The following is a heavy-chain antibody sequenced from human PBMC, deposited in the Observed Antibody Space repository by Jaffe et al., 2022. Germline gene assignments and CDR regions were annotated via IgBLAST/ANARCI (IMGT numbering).Heavy chain of an antibody. D-gene: IGHD6-13*01. CDR1: GFTFDDYA. V-gene: IGHV3-9*01. Sequence: EVQLVESGGGLVQPGRSLRLSCAASGFTFDDYAMHWVRQAPGKGLEWVSGISWNSGSIGYADSVKGRFTISRDNAKNSLYLQMNSLRAEDTALYYCAKDIGAGSSWYRFDYWGQGTLVTVSS. CDR2: ISWNSGSI. J-gene: IGHJ4*02. CDR3: AKDIGAGSSWYRFDY.